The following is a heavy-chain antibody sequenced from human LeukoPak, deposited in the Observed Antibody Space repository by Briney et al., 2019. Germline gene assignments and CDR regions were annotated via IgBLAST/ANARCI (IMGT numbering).Heavy chain of an antibody. D-gene: IGHD2-21*01. CDR3: AREGVVIALSGWFDP. Sequence: GGSLRLSCAASGFTFSSYGMHWVRQAPGKGLEWVSYISSSGSTIYYADSVKGRFTISRDNAKNSLYLQMNSLRAEDTAVYYCAREGVVIALSGWFDPWGQGTLVTVSS. CDR1: GFTFSSYG. V-gene: IGHV3-48*04. J-gene: IGHJ5*02. CDR2: ISSSGSTI.